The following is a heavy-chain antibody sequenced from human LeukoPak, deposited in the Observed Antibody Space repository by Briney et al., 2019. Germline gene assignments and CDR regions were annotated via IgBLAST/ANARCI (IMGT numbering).Heavy chain of an antibody. J-gene: IGHJ5*02. V-gene: IGHV4-39*07. CDR1: GGSISSSSYY. D-gene: IGHD6-19*01. CDR3: ARLYSSGSVVWFDP. Sequence: SETLSLTCTVSGGSISSSSYYWGWIRQPPGKGLEWIGSIYYSGSTYYNPSLKSRVTISVDTSKNQFSLKLSSVTAADTAVYYCARLYSSGSVVWFDPWGQGTLVTVSS. CDR2: IYYSGST.